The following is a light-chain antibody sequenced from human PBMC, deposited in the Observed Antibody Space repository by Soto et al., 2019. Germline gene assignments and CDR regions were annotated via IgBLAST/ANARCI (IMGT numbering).Light chain of an antibody. CDR1: QSVSSQ. Sequence: EIVFTQSPATLSLSRGERAALCCGASQSVSSQLAWYQQKPGQAPRLLIYDVSNRATGIPARFRGSGSGTDFTLTISSLEPEDFAVYYCQQRSNWPITFGQGTRLEIK. CDR2: DVS. J-gene: IGKJ5*01. V-gene: IGKV3-11*01. CDR3: QQRSNWPIT.